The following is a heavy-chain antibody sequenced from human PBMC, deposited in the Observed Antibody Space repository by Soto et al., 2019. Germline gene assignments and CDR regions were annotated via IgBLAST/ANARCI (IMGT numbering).Heavy chain of an antibody. J-gene: IGHJ6*02. CDR1: GGSISSGGYS. CDR3: ARDYYGMDV. Sequence: QLPLQESGSGLVKPSQTLSLTCTVSGGSISSGGYSWTWIRQSPGKGLEWIGYTYQSGSAFYNPSLKSQVTISVDRSKNQFSLNLTSVTAADPAVYYCARDYYGMDVWGQGTTVTVSS. CDR2: TYQSGSA. V-gene: IGHV4-30-2*06.